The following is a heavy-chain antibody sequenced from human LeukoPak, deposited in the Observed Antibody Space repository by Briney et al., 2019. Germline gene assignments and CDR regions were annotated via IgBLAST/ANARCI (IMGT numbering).Heavy chain of an antibody. CDR2: IKSDGSRT. D-gene: IGHD2-15*01. Sequence: GSLRLSFAASGFTFSNYWMHWVRQAPGKGLVWISRIKSDGSRTDYADSVKGRFTISRDNAKNTLYLQMNSLRAEDTAVYYCARELPFDYWGQGTLVTVSS. V-gene: IGHV3-74*01. CDR1: GFTFSNYW. J-gene: IGHJ4*02. CDR3: ARELPFDY.